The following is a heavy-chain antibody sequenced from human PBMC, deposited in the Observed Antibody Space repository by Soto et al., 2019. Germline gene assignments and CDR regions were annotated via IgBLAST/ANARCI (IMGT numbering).Heavy chain of an antibody. V-gene: IGHV3-48*03. Sequence: PGGSLRLPCAASGFTFSSYEMMWVRQAPGKGLEWVSFIHNSRGTTYYADSVKGRFTISRDNAQNSLYLQMSSLRAEDTAVYYCATSLSGYYYSYWGQGTLVTVSS. CDR1: GFTFSSYE. CDR3: ATSLSGYYYSY. D-gene: IGHD3-22*01. CDR2: IHNSRGTT. J-gene: IGHJ4*02.